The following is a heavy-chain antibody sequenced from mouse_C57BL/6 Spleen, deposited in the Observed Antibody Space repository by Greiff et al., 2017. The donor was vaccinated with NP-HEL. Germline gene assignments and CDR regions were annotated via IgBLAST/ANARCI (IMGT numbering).Heavy chain of an antibody. Sequence: DVRLVESGGGLVKPGGSLKLSCAASGFTFSDYGMHWVRQAPEKGLEWVAYISSGSSTIYYADTVKGRFTISRDNAKNTLFLQMTSLRSEDTAMYYCARVDSSGYDAMDYWGQGTSVTVSS. CDR2: ISSGSSTI. D-gene: IGHD3-2*02. J-gene: IGHJ4*01. CDR3: ARVDSSGYDAMDY. CDR1: GFTFSDYG. V-gene: IGHV5-17*01.